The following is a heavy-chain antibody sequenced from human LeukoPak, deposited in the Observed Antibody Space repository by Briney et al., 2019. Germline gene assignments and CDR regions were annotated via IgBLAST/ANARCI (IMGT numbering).Heavy chain of an antibody. V-gene: IGHV4-34*01. J-gene: IGHJ3*02. Sequence: PSETLSLTCAVSGVSFNFYSWTWIRQSPGKGLEWIGETNPSGDTNYSPSLKSRASISVDTSTNQFSLNVRSVTVADTAVYFCARGNPTITMAWGNAFDIWGRGTMVTVSS. CDR1: GVSFNFYS. CDR3: ARGNPTITMAWGNAFDI. CDR2: TNPSGDT. D-gene: IGHD3-10*01.